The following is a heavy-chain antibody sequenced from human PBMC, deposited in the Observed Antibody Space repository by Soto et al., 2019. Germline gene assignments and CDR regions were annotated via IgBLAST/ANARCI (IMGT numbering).Heavy chain of an antibody. J-gene: IGHJ4*02. CDR2: YVPEDGKT. CDR3: ATGVGWGYIFGLKY. CDR1: GSTLSEFS. D-gene: IGHD5-18*01. V-gene: IGHV1-24*01. Sequence: ASVKVSCKISGSTLSEFSMHWVRQAPGKGLEWMGCYVPEDGKTSYAPKFQDRGIMTEDTSTDTASMELNSLRSEDTAVYCCATGVGWGYIFGLKYWGQGTPVTVSS.